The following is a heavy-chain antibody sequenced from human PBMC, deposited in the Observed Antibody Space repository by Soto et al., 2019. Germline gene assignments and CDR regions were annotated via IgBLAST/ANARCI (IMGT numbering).Heavy chain of an antibody. CDR3: ARDLYRYGYPDYYYYGMDV. J-gene: IGHJ6*02. CDR2: ISYDGSNK. CDR1: GFPFSSYA. V-gene: IGHV3-30-3*01. D-gene: IGHD5-18*01. Sequence: GGSLRLSCGASGFPFSSYAMHWVRQAPGKGLEWEAVISYDGSNKYYADSVKGRFTISRDNSKNTLYLQMNSLRAEDTAVYYCARDLYRYGYPDYYYYGMDVWGQGTTVTVSS.